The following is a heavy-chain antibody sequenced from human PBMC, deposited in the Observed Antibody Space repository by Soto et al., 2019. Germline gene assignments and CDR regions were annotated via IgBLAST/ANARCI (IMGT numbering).Heavy chain of an antibody. J-gene: IGHJ4*02. Sequence: ETLSLTCAVYGGSFSGYYWSWIRQPPGKGLEWIVEINHSGSTNYNPSLKSRVTISVDTSKNQFSLKLSSVTAADTAVYYCARMYYVFWSGYYPLPPGFDNWGRETLVTVS. V-gene: IGHV4-34*01. D-gene: IGHD3-3*01. CDR3: ARMYYVFWSGYYPLPPGFDN. CDR1: GGSFSGYY. CDR2: INHSGST.